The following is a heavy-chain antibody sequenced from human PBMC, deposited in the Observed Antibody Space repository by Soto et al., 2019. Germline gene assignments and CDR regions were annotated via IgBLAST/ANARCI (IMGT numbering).Heavy chain of an antibody. CDR1: GFTFDDYA. D-gene: IGHD4-17*01. CDR2: ISWNSGSI. V-gene: IGHV3-9*01. Sequence: GGSLRLSCAASGFTFDDYAMHWVRQAPGKGLEWVSGISWNSGSIGYADSVKGRFTISRDNAKNSLYLQMNSLRAEDTALYYCAKDLTHFYGDYALWFDPWGQGTLVTVSS. J-gene: IGHJ5*02. CDR3: AKDLTHFYGDYALWFDP.